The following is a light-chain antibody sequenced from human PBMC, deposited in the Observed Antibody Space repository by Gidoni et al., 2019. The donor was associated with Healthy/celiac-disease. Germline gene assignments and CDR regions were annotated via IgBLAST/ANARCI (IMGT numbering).Light chain of an antibody. J-gene: IGKJ4*01. V-gene: IGKV3-11*01. CDR2: DAS. CDR3: QQRSNWLT. Sequence: EIVFTQSPATLSVSLGERATLSCRASQSVSSYLAWYQQKPGQAPRLLIYDASNRATGIPARFSGSGSGTDFTLTISSLEPEDFAVYYCQQRSNWLTFGGGTKVEIK. CDR1: QSVSSY.